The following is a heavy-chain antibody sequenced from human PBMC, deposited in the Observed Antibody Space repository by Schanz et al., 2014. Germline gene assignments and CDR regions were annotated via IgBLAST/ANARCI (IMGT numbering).Heavy chain of an antibody. D-gene: IGHD2-8*02. CDR3: ATMWGYCTATACQILEVLDV. J-gene: IGHJ3*01. Sequence: QVQLVQSGAEVKKPGSSVKVSCKASGGTFRSYTVSWVRQAPGQGLEWMGRIIPILGIATYAQKFQGRLTITADKSTSTAYMELSSLRSEDTAMYYCATMWGYCTATACQILEVLDVWGQGTMVTVSS. V-gene: IGHV1-69*02. CDR1: GGTFRSYT. CDR2: IIPILGIA.